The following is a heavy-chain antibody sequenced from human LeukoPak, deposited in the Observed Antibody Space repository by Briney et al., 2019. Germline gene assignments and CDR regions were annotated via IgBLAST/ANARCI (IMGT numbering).Heavy chain of an antibody. D-gene: IGHD4-17*01. CDR1: GGTFSNYA. J-gene: IGHJ6*03. Sequence: ASVKVSCKASGGTFSNYAISWVRQAPGQGLEWMGGIIPIFGTENYAQMFQVRVTITADESTSTAYMELSSLKSEDTAVYYCATYRPEADDYGDYRFFYYMDVWGKGTTVIISS. CDR2: IIPIFGTE. CDR3: ATYRPEADDYGDYRFFYYMDV. V-gene: IGHV1-69*13.